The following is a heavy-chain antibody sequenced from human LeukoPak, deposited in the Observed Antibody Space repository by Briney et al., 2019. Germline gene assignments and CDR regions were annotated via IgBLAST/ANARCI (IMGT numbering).Heavy chain of an antibody. V-gene: IGHV1-8*01. CDR1: GYTFTSYD. CDR2: MNPNSGNT. CDR3: ARESARTYYDFWSGYPNWFDP. Sequence: GASVKVSCKASGYTFTSYDINWVRQATGQGLEWMGWMNPNSGNTGYAQKFQGRATMTRNTSISTAYMELSSLRSEDTAVYYCARESARTYYDFWSGYPNWFDPWGQGTLVTVSS. J-gene: IGHJ5*02. D-gene: IGHD3-3*01.